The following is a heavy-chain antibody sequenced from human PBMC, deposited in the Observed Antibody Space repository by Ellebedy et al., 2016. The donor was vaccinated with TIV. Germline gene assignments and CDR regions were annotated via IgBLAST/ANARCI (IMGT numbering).Heavy chain of an antibody. Sequence: GESLKISCQGSGYSFTTCWISWVRQMPGKGLEWMGRIDPSDSYPNYSPSFQGHVTISADKFISTAYLQWSSLEAADTAMYYCARHAASYCTGGTCYSSLGYWGQGTLVTVSS. D-gene: IGHD2-15*01. CDR3: ARHAASYCTGGTCYSSLGY. CDR2: IDPSDSYP. CDR1: GYSFTTCW. J-gene: IGHJ4*02. V-gene: IGHV5-10-1*01.